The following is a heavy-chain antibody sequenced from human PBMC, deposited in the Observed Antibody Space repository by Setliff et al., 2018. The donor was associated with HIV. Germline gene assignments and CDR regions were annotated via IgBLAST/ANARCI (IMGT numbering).Heavy chain of an antibody. D-gene: IGHD3-10*01. Sequence: SETLSLTCAVSGYSINIAYYWGWIRQSPGKGLEWIGYIYYSGSTSYKPSLKSRVTISVDPYKNQLSLRLTSVTAADTAVYYCARGVRVGGVIGWFDTWGHGTLVTVSS. V-gene: IGHV4-61*01. CDR3: ARGVRVGGVIGWFDT. J-gene: IGHJ5*01. CDR2: IYYSGST. CDR1: GYSINIAYY.